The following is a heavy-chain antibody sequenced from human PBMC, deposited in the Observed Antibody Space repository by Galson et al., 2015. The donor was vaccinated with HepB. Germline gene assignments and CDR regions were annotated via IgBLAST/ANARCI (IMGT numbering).Heavy chain of an antibody. CDR2: TYYRSKWCN. J-gene: IGHJ4*02. V-gene: IGHV6-1*01. CDR3: AKGGVGAISAHLDF. CDR1: GDSVSSNSAA. Sequence: CAISGDSVSSNSAAWNWIRQSPSRGLEWLGRTYYRSKWCNDYAVSVKSRININPDTSKNQFSLQLNSVTPEDTAVYYCAKGGVGAISAHLDFWGQGTLVTVSS. D-gene: IGHD1-26*01.